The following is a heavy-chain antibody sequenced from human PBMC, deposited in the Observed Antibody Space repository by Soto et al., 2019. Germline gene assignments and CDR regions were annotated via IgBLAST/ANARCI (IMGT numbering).Heavy chain of an antibody. Sequence: QVQLQQWGAGLLKPSETLSLTCAVYGGSFSGYYWSWIRQPPGKGLEWIGEINHSGSTNYNPSLKIRVTISVDTSKNQFSLKLSSVTAADTAVYYCARGSPTTPVTTFDYWGQGTLVTVSS. D-gene: IGHD1-1*01. CDR3: ARGSPTTPVTTFDY. CDR1: GGSFSGYY. J-gene: IGHJ4*02. V-gene: IGHV4-34*01. CDR2: INHSGST.